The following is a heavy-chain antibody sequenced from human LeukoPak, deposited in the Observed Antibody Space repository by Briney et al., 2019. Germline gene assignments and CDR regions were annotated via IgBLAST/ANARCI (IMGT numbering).Heavy chain of an antibody. J-gene: IGHJ4*02. CDR1: GFTFSSYS. CDR2: ISSSSSYI. CDR3: ARDAGLYYFDY. Sequence: PGGSLRLSCAASGFTFSSYSMNWVRQAPGKGLEWVSSISSSSSYIYYADSVKGRFTISRDNSKNTLYLQMNSLRAEDTAVYYCARDAGLYYFDYWGQGTLVTVSS. D-gene: IGHD3/OR15-3a*01. V-gene: IGHV3-21*01.